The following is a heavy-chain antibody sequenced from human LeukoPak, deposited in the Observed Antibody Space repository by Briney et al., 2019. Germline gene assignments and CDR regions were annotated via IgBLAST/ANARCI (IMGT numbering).Heavy chain of an antibody. CDR1: GGTFSSYA. D-gene: IGHD6-13*01. J-gene: IGHJ4*02. CDR3: ATGLDPIAAPSTLGY. Sequence: GASVKVSCKASGGTFSSYAISWVRQAPGQGLEWMGGIIPIFGTANYAQKFQGRVTITTDESTSTAYMELSSLRSEDTAVYYCATGLDPIAAPSTLGYWGQGTLVTVSS. CDR2: IIPIFGTA. V-gene: IGHV1-69*05.